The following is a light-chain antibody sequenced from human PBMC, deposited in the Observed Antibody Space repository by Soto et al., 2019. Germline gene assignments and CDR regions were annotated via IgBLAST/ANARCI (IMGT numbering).Light chain of an antibody. CDR1: HDISNH. V-gene: IGKV1-33*01. J-gene: IGKJ2*01. CDR2: DAS. CDR3: QHFKNFPHT. Sequence: DIQMTQSPSSLSASVGDRVTITCQASHDISNHLNWYQHKPGKAPTVLIYDASSLETGVASRFSGSGSGTNFIFTISSLQPEDIATYYCQHFKNFPHTFGQGTKLDIK.